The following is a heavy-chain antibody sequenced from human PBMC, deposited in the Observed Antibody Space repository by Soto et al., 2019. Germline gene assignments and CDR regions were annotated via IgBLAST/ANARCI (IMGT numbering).Heavy chain of an antibody. CDR3: AKDLVRYDFGGCFDY. CDR2: ISYDGSNK. V-gene: IGHV3-30*18. J-gene: IGHJ4*02. Sequence: GSLRLSCAASGFTFSSYGMHWVRQAPGKGLEWVAVISYDGSNKYYADSVKGRFTISRDNSKNTLYLQMNSLRAEDTAVYYCAKDLVRYDFGGCFDYWGQGTLVTVSS. D-gene: IGHD3-3*01. CDR1: GFTFSSYG.